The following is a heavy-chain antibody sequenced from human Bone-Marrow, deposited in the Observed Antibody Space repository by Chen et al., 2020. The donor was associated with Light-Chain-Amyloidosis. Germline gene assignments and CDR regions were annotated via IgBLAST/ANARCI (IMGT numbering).Heavy chain of an antibody. V-gene: IGHV1-18*04. CDR3: VRGREWFDP. J-gene: IGHJ5*02. Sequence: QVQLVQSGAEVKKPGASVNVSCTAPGYIFTNYGIGWVRQAPGQGLEWLGWVSAYNDDRNYIQKLQGRVTMTTDAYTNTGYMELRSLTSDDTAVYYCVRGREWFDPWGQGTLVTVSS. CDR2: VSAYNDDR. CDR1: GYIFTNYG.